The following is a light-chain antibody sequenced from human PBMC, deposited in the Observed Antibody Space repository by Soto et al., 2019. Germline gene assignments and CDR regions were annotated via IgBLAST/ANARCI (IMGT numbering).Light chain of an antibody. CDR2: DVS. CDR3: GSYTSSRTYV. V-gene: IGLV2-14*01. CDR1: SSDVGNYNS. Sequence: QSVLTQPASVSGFPGQSITISCTGTSSDVGNYNSVSWYQQRPGKAPKFMISDVSDRPAGVSNRFSGSKSGSTATLTISNLQAEDEADYYCGSYTSSRTYVFGTGTKVTV. J-gene: IGLJ1*01.